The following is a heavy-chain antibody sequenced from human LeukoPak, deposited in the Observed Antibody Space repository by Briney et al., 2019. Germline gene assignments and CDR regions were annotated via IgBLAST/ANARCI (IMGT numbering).Heavy chain of an antibody. Sequence: KASETLSLTCTVSGGSISNYYWNWIRQSPGKGLEWIGYLHYSGSSNYNPSLESRVTISVDTSNNQFSLILSSVTAADTAVYYCARDYYGSGSYYNHFYGLDVWGQGTTVTVSS. V-gene: IGHV4-59*12. CDR2: LHYSGSS. J-gene: IGHJ6*02. CDR3: ARDYYGSGSYYNHFYGLDV. CDR1: GGSISNYY. D-gene: IGHD3-10*01.